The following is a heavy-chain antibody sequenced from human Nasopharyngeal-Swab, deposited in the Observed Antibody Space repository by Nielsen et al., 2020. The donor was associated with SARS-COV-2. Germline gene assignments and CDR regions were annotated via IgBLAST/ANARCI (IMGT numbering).Heavy chain of an antibody. D-gene: IGHD4-17*01. CDR2: ISSDRSIYT. J-gene: IGHJ4*02. CDR3: ARVEDNFGDYIDY. V-gene: IGHV3-11*06. Sequence: GGSLKISCAASGFSSSDYYMSWIRQAPGKGLEWVANISSDRSIYTLYADSVKGRFTISRDTAKNSLSLQMDSLRVEDTAVYFCARVEDNFGDYIDYWGQGTLVAVSS. CDR1: GFSSSDYY.